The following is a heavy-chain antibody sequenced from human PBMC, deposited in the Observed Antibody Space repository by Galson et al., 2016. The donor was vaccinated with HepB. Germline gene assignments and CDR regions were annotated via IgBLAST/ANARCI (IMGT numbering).Heavy chain of an antibody. CDR3: AHSSGWYKFDL. CDR2: IHHGGGT. CDR1: GGSISSSNW. Sequence: EPLSLTCAVSGGSISSSNWFSWVRQPPGKGLEWIGEIHHGGGTNYSPSLKSRLSMSVDKANNQVFLNLASVTAADTAVYFCAHSSGWYKFDLWGQGTLVSVSS. D-gene: IGHD6-19*01. J-gene: IGHJ5*02. V-gene: IGHV4-4*01.